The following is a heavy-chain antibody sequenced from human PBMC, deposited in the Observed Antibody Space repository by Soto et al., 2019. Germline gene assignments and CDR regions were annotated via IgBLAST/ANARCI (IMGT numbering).Heavy chain of an antibody. Sequence: QVQLVESGGGVVQPGRSLRISCAASGFTFSSYGMHWVRQAPGKGLEWVAVISYDGSNKYYADSVKGRFTISRDNSKNTLFLQMNSLRAEDTAVYYCAKAKDDYNLLYYYGMDVWGQGTTVTVSS. CDR3: AKAKDDYNLLYYYGMDV. CDR1: GFTFSSYG. D-gene: IGHD4-4*01. CDR2: ISYDGSNK. J-gene: IGHJ6*02. V-gene: IGHV3-30*18.